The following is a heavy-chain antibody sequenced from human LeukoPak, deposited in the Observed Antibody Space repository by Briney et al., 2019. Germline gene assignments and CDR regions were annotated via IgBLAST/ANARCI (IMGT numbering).Heavy chain of an antibody. CDR1: GYTFIGYY. CDR2: INPNSGGT. Sequence: ASVKVSCKASGYTFIGYYMHWVRQAPGQGLEWMGWINPNSGGTNYAQKFQGRVTMTRDTSISTAYMELSRLRSDDTAVYYCARDGFLGYYYYMDVWGKGTTVTVSS. V-gene: IGHV1-2*02. CDR3: ARDGFLGYYYYMDV. J-gene: IGHJ6*03. D-gene: IGHD3-10*01.